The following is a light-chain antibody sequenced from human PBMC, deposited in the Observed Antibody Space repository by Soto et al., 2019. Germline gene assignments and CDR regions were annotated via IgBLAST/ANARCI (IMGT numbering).Light chain of an antibody. V-gene: IGLV1-44*01. Sequence: QSVLTQPPSASGTPGQRVTISCSGSNSNIGSNTVNWYQQLPGTAPKLLIYSNYQRPSGVPDRFSGSKSGTSASLAISGLQSEDEADYYCVAWDGSLNGNWVFGGGTKLTVL. J-gene: IGLJ3*02. CDR2: SNY. CDR3: VAWDGSLNGNWV. CDR1: NSNIGSNT.